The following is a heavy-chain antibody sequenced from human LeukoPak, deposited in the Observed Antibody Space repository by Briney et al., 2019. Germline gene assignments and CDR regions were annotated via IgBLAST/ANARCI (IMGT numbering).Heavy chain of an antibody. D-gene: IGHD1-1*01. CDR2: INHSGST. J-gene: IGHJ4*02. CDR3: ARGGRYNWNEDYFDY. CDR1: GGSFSGYY. Sequence: PSETLSLTCAVYGGSFSGYYWSWIRQPPGKGLEWIGGINHSGSTNYNPSLKSRVTISVDTSKNQFSLKLSSVTAADTAVYYCARGGRYNWNEDYFDYWGQGTLVTVSS. V-gene: IGHV4-34*01.